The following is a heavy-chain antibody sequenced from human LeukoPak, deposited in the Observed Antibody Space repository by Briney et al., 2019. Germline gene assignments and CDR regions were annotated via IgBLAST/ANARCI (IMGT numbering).Heavy chain of an antibody. Sequence: PGGSLRLSCAASGFTFSSYWMHWVRQAPGKGLVWVSRIKSDGSTNYADSVKGRFTISRDNAKNTLYLQMNSLRAEDTGVYYCARAPPEIGVFYPEYFRPGGRGPLFPVSS. D-gene: IGHD3-16*01. V-gene: IGHV3-74*01. CDR1: GFTFSSYW. CDR2: IKSDGST. CDR3: ARAPPEIGVFYPEYFRP. J-gene: IGHJ1*01.